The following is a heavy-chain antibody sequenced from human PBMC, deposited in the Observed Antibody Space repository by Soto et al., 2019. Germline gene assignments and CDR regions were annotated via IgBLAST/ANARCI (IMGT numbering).Heavy chain of an antibody. V-gene: IGHV3-11*01. CDR3: ARHTEYGDNGYGMDV. Sequence: QVQLVESGGGLVKPGGSLRLSCAASGFIFSDYYMSWIRQAPGKGLEWVSYISSSGKTIYYADSVKGRFTVSRDNAKNSLSLQMSSLRAEDTVVYYCARHTEYGDNGYGMDVWGQGTTVTVSS. CDR2: ISSSGKTI. D-gene: IGHD4-17*01. J-gene: IGHJ6*02. CDR1: GFIFSDYY.